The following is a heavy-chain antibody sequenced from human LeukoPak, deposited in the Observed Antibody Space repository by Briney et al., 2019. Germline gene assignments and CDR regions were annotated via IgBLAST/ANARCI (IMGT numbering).Heavy chain of an antibody. CDR1: GGSISSGSYY. CDR3: ASTYYYGSGSYYLDAFDI. Sequence: PSETLSLTCTVSGGSISSGSYYWRWLRQPAGKGLEWIGRIYTSGSTNYNPSLKSRVTISVDTSKNQFSLKLSSVTAADTAVYYCASTYYYGSGSYYLDAFDIWGQGTMVTVSS. CDR2: IYTSGST. J-gene: IGHJ3*02. V-gene: IGHV4-61*02. D-gene: IGHD3-10*01.